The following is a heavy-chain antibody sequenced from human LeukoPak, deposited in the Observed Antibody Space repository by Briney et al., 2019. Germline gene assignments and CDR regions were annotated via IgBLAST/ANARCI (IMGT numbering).Heavy chain of an antibody. V-gene: IGHV3-48*03. CDR2: ISSSGDDI. Sequence: GGSLRLSCAASGFMFSNYEMIWVRQAPGKGLEWISYISSSGDDIYYADSVKGRFTISRDNAKNSLYLQMNSLRAEDTAVYYCAREGCSGGSCYSDYWGQGTLVTVSS. CDR1: GFMFSNYE. CDR3: AREGCSGGSCYSDY. D-gene: IGHD2-15*01. J-gene: IGHJ4*02.